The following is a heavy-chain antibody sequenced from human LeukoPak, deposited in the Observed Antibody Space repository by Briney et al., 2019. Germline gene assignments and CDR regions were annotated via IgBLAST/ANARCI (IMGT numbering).Heavy chain of an antibody. J-gene: IGHJ3*02. CDR2: INHSGST. CDR1: GGSFSGYD. Sequence: PSETLSLTCAVYGGSFSGYDWSWIRQPPGKGLEWIGEINHSGSTNYNPSLKSRVTISVDTSKNQFSLKLSSVTAADTAVYYCASYCSGGSCYSAGGDAFDIWGQGTMVTVSS. V-gene: IGHV4-34*01. CDR3: ASYCSGGSCYSAGGDAFDI. D-gene: IGHD2-15*01.